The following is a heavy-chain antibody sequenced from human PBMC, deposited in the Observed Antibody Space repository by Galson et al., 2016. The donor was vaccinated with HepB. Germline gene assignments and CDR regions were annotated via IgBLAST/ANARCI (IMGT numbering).Heavy chain of an antibody. CDR2: IYFDGTT. CDR3: VRQQRAGLMNF. CDR1: GDSLTSSNHY. Sequence: ETLSLTCSVSGDSLTSSNHYWGWIRQPPGEGLQWIGSIYFDGTTYSTPSLKSRVTISVDTSKNQFSLKLTSVTAADTALYTCVRQQRAGLMNFWGQGTMVTASS. D-gene: IGHD6-19*01. J-gene: IGHJ3*01. V-gene: IGHV4-39*01.